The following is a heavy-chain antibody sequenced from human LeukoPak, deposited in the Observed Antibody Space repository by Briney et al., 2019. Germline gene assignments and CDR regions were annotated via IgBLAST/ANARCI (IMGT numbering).Heavy chain of an antibody. CDR3: AREGRYCSSTSCFVAFDY. J-gene: IGHJ4*02. D-gene: IGHD2-2*01. CDR2: IYSGGST. V-gene: IGHV3-66*02. Sequence: GGSLRLSCAASGFTVSSNYMSWVRQAPGKGLEWVSVIYSGGSTYHADSVKGRFTISRDNSKNTLYLQMNSLRAEDTAVYYCAREGRYCSSTSCFVAFDYWGQGTLVTVSS. CDR1: GFTVSSNY.